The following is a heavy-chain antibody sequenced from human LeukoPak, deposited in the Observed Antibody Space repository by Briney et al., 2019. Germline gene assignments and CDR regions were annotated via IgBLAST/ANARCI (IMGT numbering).Heavy chain of an antibody. J-gene: IGHJ6*02. CDR3: ARDSIFYGMDV. V-gene: IGHV3-66*01. D-gene: IGHD3-9*01. CDR2: IYSGGST. Sequence: PGRSLRLSCAASGFTVSSNYMSWVRQAPGKGLEWVSVIYSGGSTYYADSVKGRFTISRDNSKNTLYLQMNSLRAEDTAVYYCARDSIFYGMDVWGQGTTVTVSS. CDR1: GFTVSSNY.